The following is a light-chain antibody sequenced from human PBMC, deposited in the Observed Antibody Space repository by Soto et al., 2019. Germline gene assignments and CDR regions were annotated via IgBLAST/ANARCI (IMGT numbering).Light chain of an antibody. CDR2: LGS. Sequence: DIVMTQSPLSLPVTPGEPASISCRSSQSLLHSNGYNYLDWYLQKPGQSPQLLIYLGSNRASGVPDRFSGSGAGTDFTLKISRGEAGDVGVYYCMQALQTPRTFGQGTKVEIK. CDR1: QSLLHSNGYNY. CDR3: MQALQTPRT. J-gene: IGKJ1*01. V-gene: IGKV2-28*01.